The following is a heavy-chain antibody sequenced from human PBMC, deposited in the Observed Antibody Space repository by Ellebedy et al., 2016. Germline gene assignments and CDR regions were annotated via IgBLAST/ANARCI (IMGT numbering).Heavy chain of an antibody. CDR2: INSDGSST. D-gene: IGHD1-20*01. CDR1: GFTFSSYW. Sequence: GGSLRLSCAASGFTFSSYWMHWVRQAPGKGLVWVSRINSDGSSTSYADSVKGRFTISRDNAKNTLYLQMNSLRAEDTAVYYCARVGYNWNDVWYYYYGMDVWGQGTTVTVSS. CDR3: ARVGYNWNDVWYYYYGMDV. V-gene: IGHV3-74*01. J-gene: IGHJ6*02.